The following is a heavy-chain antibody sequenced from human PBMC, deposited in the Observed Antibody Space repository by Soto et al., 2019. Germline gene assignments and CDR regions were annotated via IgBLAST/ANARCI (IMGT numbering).Heavy chain of an antibody. CDR1: GGTFSNYA. CDR3: PSLGWCSDTYCYFYGMGV. Sequence: QEQLVQSGADVKMPGSSVKVSCKASGGTFSNYAISWVRQAPGQGLEWMGGIMPQFGTANYTQKFQGRLSITADESTGTFYMDLSNLRSEDTAVYYCPSLGWCSDTYCYFYGMGVWGQGTTVAVSS. D-gene: IGHD2-15*01. CDR2: IMPQFGTA. J-gene: IGHJ6*02. V-gene: IGHV1-69*01.